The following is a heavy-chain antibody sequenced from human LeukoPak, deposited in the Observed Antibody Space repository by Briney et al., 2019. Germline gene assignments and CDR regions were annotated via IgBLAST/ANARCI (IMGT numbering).Heavy chain of an antibody. CDR2: IYYSGST. CDR1: GGSISSYY. Sequence: SETLSLTCTVSGGSISSYYWSWIRQPPGKGLEWIGYIYYSGSTNYNPSLKSRVTISVDTSKNQFSLKLSSVTAADTAVYYCARATTVVTHGYYYMDVWGKGTTVTVSS. J-gene: IGHJ6*03. CDR3: ARATTVVTHGYYYMDV. D-gene: IGHD4-23*01. V-gene: IGHV4-59*01.